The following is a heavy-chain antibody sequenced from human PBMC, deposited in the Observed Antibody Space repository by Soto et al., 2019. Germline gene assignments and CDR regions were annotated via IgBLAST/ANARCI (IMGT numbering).Heavy chain of an antibody. J-gene: IGHJ6*02. CDR2: ITYTSDT. CDR1: GFTFSTNA. V-gene: IGHV3-23*01. CDR3: AKDLRFFSAMGV. Sequence: GGSLRLSCAASGFTFSTNAMSWVRQAPGKGPEWVSGITYTSDTYYADSVKGRFTISRDNSKNTLYLQMNSLRAEDTAIYYCAKDLRFFSAMGVWGQGTTVTVPS.